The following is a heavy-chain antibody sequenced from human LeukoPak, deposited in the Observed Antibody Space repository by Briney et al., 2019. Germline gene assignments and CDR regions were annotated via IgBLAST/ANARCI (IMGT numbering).Heavy chain of an antibody. J-gene: IGHJ6*03. Sequence: SQTLSLTCTVSGGSISSGGYYWSWIRQHPGKGLEWIGYIYYSGSTYYNPPLKSRITISVDTSKNQFSLKLSSVTAAATAVYYCARDTIVVVPAASPYYYYYYMDVWGKGTTVTVSS. CDR1: GGSISSGGYY. V-gene: IGHV4-31*03. CDR2: IYYSGST. CDR3: ARDTIVVVPAASPYYYYYYMDV. D-gene: IGHD2-2*01.